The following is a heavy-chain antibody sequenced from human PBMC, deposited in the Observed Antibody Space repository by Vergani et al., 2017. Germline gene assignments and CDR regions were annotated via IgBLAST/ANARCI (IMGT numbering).Heavy chain of an antibody. D-gene: IGHD1-14*01. CDR3: ARDRRFQPSGMDV. CDR1: GFTFSSYS. Sequence: EVQLVESGGVVVQPGGSLRLSCAASGFTFSSYSMNWVRQAPGKGLEWVSYISSSSSTIYYADSVKGRFTISRDNAKNSLYLQMNSLRAEDTAVYYCARDRRFQPSGMDVWGQGTTVTVSS. CDR2: ISSSSSTI. J-gene: IGHJ6*02. V-gene: IGHV3-48*04.